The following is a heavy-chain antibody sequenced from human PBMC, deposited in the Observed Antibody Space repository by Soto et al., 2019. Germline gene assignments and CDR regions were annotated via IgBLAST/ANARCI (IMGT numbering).Heavy chain of an antibody. D-gene: IGHD2-15*01. CDR2: IYYSGST. J-gene: IGHJ5*02. Sequence: PSETLSLTCTVSGGSISSYYWSWIRQPPGKGLEWIGYIYYSGSTNYNPSLKSRVTISVDTSKNQFSLKLSSVTAADTAVYYCAREGYCSGGSCRDPFDPWGQGTLVTVSS. CDR1: GGSISSYY. V-gene: IGHV4-59*01. CDR3: AREGYCSGGSCRDPFDP.